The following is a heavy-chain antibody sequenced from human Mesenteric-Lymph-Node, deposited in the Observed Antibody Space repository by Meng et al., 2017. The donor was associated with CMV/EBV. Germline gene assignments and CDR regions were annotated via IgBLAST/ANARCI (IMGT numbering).Heavy chain of an antibody. CDR2: ISSSSSYI. D-gene: IGHD5-24*01. CDR1: GFTFSSYW. J-gene: IGHJ3*02. CDR3: ARGLSRDLDAFDI. V-gene: IGHV3-21*01. Sequence: GGSLRLSCAASGFTFSSYWMHWVRQAPGKGLEWVSSISSSSSYIYYADSVKGRFTISRDNAKNSLYLQMNSLRAEDTAVYYCARGLSRDLDAFDIWGQGTMVTVSS.